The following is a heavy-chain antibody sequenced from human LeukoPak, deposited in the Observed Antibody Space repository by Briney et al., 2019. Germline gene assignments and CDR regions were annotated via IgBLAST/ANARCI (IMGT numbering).Heavy chain of an antibody. D-gene: IGHD6-13*01. V-gene: IGHV3-11*05. J-gene: IGHJ4*02. CDR3: ARAPPIWSSWYGGSYFDY. CDR2: ISSSSSYT. CDR1: GFTFSDYY. Sequence: GGSLRLSCAASGFTFSDYYMSWIRQAPGKGLEWVSYISSSSSYTNYADSVKGRFTISRDNAKNSLYLQMNSLRAEDTAVYYCARAPPIWSSWYGGSYFDYWGQGTLVTVSS.